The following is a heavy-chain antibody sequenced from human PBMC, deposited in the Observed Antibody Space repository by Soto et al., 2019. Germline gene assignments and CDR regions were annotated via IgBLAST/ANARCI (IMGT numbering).Heavy chain of an antibody. J-gene: IGHJ4*02. CDR1: GYTFTSYG. CDR2: ISAYNGNT. Sequence: QVQLVQSGAEVKKPGASVKVSCKASGYTFTSYGISWVRQAPGQGLEWMGWISAYNGNTNYAQKLQGRVTMTTDTSTGPAYMEVRSLGSDDTAVYYCAREGSRYCGGDCYSVYWGQGTLVTVSS. D-gene: IGHD2-21*01. V-gene: IGHV1-18*01. CDR3: AREGSRYCGGDCYSVY.